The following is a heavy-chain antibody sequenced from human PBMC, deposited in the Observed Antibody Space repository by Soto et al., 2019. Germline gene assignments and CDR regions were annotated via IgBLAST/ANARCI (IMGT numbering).Heavy chain of an antibody. Sequence: GGSLRLSCAASGFTFSSYAMSWVRQAPGNGLEWVSAISGSGGSTYYADSVKGRFTISRDNSMNTLYLQMNSLRAEDTAVYYCAKAAGYSSEDYYYGMDVWGQGTTVTVSS. V-gene: IGHV3-23*01. CDR1: GFTFSSYA. J-gene: IGHJ6*02. CDR2: ISGSGGST. D-gene: IGHD6-19*01. CDR3: AKAAGYSSEDYYYGMDV.